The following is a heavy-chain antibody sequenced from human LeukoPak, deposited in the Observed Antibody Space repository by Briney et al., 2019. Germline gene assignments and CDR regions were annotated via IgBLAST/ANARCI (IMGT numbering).Heavy chain of an antibody. CDR3: ARGGSVTTGPDHAFDI. Sequence: PGGSLRLSCAASGFTFSSHDMHWVRQATGKGLEWVSAIGTAGDSYYPGSVKGRFTISRENAKNSLYLQMNSLRAGDTAVYYCARGGSVTTGPDHAFDIWGQGTMVTVSS. V-gene: IGHV3-13*01. CDR1: GFTFSSHD. J-gene: IGHJ3*02. D-gene: IGHD4-17*01. CDR2: IGTAGDS.